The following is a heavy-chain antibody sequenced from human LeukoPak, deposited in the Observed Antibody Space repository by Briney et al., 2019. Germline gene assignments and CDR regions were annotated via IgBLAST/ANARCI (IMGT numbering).Heavy chain of an antibody. CDR2: IYHTGTT. CDR3: ARDLTVVTPTTIIPAVPFDY. D-gene: IGHD4-23*01. V-gene: IGHV4-38-2*02. Sequence: PSETLSLTCAVSGYSISSGYFWGWIRQPPGKGLEWIGSIYHTGTTYYNPSLRSRVTISVDTSKNQFSLKLSSVTAADTAVYYCARDLTVVTPTTIIPAVPFDYWGQGTLVTVSS. J-gene: IGHJ4*02. CDR1: GYSISSGYF.